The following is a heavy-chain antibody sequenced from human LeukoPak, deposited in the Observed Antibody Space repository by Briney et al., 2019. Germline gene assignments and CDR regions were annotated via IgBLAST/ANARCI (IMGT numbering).Heavy chain of an antibody. Sequence: PSETLSLTCTVSGASVSNSGFYWGWIRQPPGKGLEWIGGLYSSGSTKYNPSLKSRITISVDTSKNQFSLNLNSVAAADTAVYYCARDSRDMPRTYYYDSSGYPYFDFWGQGTLVTVSS. V-gene: IGHV4-39*07. CDR2: LYSSGST. J-gene: IGHJ4*02. D-gene: IGHD3-22*01. CDR1: GASVSNSGFY. CDR3: ARDSRDMPRTYYYDSSGYPYFDF.